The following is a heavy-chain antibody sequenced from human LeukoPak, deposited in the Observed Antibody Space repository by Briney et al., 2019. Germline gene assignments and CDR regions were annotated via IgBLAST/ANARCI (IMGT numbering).Heavy chain of an antibody. D-gene: IGHD4-23*01. J-gene: IGHJ4*02. Sequence: GGSLRLSCAASGFTFSSYSMNWVSQAPGKWMEWLSSISSSSSTIYYADSVKGRVTISRDNAKKSLYLQMISLRDEDTAVYYCARGRYGSNSADFDYWGQGTLVTVSS. CDR1: GFTFSSYS. V-gene: IGHV3-48*02. CDR2: ISSSSSTI. CDR3: ARGRYGSNSADFDY.